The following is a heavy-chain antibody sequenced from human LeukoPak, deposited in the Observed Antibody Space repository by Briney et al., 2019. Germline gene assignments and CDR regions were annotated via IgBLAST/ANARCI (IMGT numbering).Heavy chain of an antibody. J-gene: IGHJ3*02. Sequence: PGGSLRLSRAASGFTFSSYGMHWVRQAPGRGLEWVAVISYDGSNEYYADSVKGRFTISRDNSKNTLYLQMNSLRAEDTAVYYCARATGDGAFDIWGQGTMVTVSS. CDR2: ISYDGSNE. CDR1: GFTFSSYG. D-gene: IGHD7-27*01. V-gene: IGHV3-30*03. CDR3: ARATGDGAFDI.